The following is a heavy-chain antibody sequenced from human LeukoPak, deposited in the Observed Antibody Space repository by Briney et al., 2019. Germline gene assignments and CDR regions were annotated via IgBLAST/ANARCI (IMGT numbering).Heavy chain of an antibody. Sequence: PSQTLSLTCTVSGGSISSGGYYWSWIRQPPGKGLEWIGYIYHSGSTYYNPSLKSRVTISVDRSKNQFSLKLSSVTAADTAVYYCARGPPPDFDYWGQGTLVTVSS. CDR2: IYHSGST. V-gene: IGHV4-30-2*01. CDR1: GGSISSGGYY. CDR3: ARGPPPDFDY. J-gene: IGHJ4*02.